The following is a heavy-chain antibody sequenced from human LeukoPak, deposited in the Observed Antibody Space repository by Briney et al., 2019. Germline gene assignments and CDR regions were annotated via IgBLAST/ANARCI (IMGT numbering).Heavy chain of an antibody. V-gene: IGHV3-30*02. Sequence: GGSLKLSCAASGFTFSNYGIHWVRQAPGKGLEWVAFIRHDGSNKYYADSVKGRFTISRDNSKNTLYLQMSSLRAEDTAVYYCARGLNDSWTGENYWGQGTLVTVSS. CDR3: ARGLNDSWTGENY. CDR2: IRHDGSNK. D-gene: IGHD3-3*01. J-gene: IGHJ4*02. CDR1: GFTFSNYG.